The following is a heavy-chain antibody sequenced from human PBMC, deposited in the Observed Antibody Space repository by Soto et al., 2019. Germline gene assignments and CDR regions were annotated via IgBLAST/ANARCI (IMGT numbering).Heavy chain of an antibody. D-gene: IGHD5-12*01. CDR1: GYSVSGGYY. V-gene: IGHV4-38-2*01. CDR3: ARVHTSGSGCDS. Sequence: SETLSLTCAVSGYSVSGGYYWAWIRQSPGKGLEWLGSVSHSGSTYYNPSLKSRVTMSVDTSKNQISLNLISVTAADTALYYCARVHTSGSGCDSWGQGTLVTV. CDR2: VSHSGST. J-gene: IGHJ4*02.